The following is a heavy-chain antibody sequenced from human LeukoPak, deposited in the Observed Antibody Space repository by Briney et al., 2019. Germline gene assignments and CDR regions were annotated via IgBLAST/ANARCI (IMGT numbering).Heavy chain of an antibody. CDR3: ARRRVLGGSGLRLGELSLWWFDP. D-gene: IGHD3-16*02. CDR1: GYSFTSYW. V-gene: IGHV5-51*01. Sequence: PAESLKISCNGAGYSFTSYWIGWVRQMPGKGLEWMGIIYPGDSDTRYSPSFQGQVTISADKSISTAYLQWSSLKASDTAMYYCARRRVLGGSGLRLGELSLWWFDPWGQGTLVTVSS. J-gene: IGHJ5*02. CDR2: IYPGDSDT.